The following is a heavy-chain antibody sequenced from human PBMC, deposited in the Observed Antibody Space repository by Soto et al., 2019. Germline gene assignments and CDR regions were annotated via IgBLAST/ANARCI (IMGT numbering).Heavy chain of an antibody. CDR3: ARVAPVKGYYGMDV. V-gene: IGHV1-2*04. CDR2: INPNSGGT. Sequence: QVQLVQSGAEVKKPGASVKVSCKASGYTFTGYYMHWVRQAPGQGLDWMGWINPNSGGTNYAQKFQGWVTMTRDTSISTAYMALSRLRSDDTAVYYCARVAPVKGYYGMDVWGQGTTVTVSS. J-gene: IGHJ6*02. CDR1: GYTFTGYY.